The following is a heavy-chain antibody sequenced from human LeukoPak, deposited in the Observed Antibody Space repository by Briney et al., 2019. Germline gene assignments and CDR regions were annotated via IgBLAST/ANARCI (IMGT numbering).Heavy chain of an antibody. CDR3: ARLKYGDYGLYYFDY. D-gene: IGHD4-17*01. J-gene: IGHJ4*02. V-gene: IGHV3-7*02. CDR2: IKGDGIDK. CDR1: GFTFSRDW. Sequence: PGGSLRLSCAASGFTFSRDWMSWVRQAPGKGLEWVATIKGDGIDKYYVDSVKGRFTISRDNAKNSLYLQMSSLRAEDTAVYYCARLKYGDYGLYYFDYWGQGTLVTVSS.